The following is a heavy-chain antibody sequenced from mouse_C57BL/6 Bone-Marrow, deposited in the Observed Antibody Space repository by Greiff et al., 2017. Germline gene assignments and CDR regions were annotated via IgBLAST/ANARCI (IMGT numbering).Heavy chain of an antibody. J-gene: IGHJ4*01. CDR2: IYPGSGST. Sequence: VQLQQPGAELVKPGASVKMSCKASGYTFTSYWITWVKQMPGQGLEWIGVIYPGSGSTNYNEKFKSKATLTVDTSSSTAYMQRSILTSEDSAVYDCARGWAQAKAMDYWGQGTSVTASS. D-gene: IGHD3-2*02. CDR1: GYTFTSYW. V-gene: IGHV1-55*01. CDR3: ARGWAQAKAMDY.